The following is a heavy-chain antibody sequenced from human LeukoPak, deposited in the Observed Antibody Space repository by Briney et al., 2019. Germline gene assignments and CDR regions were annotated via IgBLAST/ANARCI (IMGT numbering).Heavy chain of an antibody. Sequence: GGSLRLSCAASGFTFSNAWMSWVRQAPGKGLEWVGRIKSKTDGGTTDYAAPVKGRFTIPRDDSKNTLYLQMNSLRAEDTAVYYCAKDPNFWSGYHTPDYWGQGTLVTVPS. J-gene: IGHJ4*02. D-gene: IGHD3-3*01. CDR2: IKSKTDGGTT. CDR1: GFTFSNAW. V-gene: IGHV3-15*01. CDR3: AKDPNFWSGYHTPDY.